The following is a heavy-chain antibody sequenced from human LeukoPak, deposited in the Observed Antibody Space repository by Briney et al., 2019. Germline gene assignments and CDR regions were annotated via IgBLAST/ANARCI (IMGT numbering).Heavy chain of an antibody. J-gene: IGHJ5*02. Sequence: PGGSLRLSCAASGFTFDDYAMHWVRQAPGKGLEWVSGISWNSGSMGYADSVKGRFTISRDNSKNTLYLQMNSLRAEDTAVYYCAKGGYCSSTSCNHNWFDPWGQGTLVTVSS. CDR1: GFTFDDYA. V-gene: IGHV3-9*01. CDR3: AKGGYCSSTSCNHNWFDP. D-gene: IGHD2-2*01. CDR2: ISWNSGSM.